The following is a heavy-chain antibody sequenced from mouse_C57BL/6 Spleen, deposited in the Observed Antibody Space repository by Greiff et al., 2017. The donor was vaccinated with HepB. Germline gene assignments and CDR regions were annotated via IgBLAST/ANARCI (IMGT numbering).Heavy chain of an antibody. Sequence: VQLQQPGAELVKPGASVKLSCKASGYTFTSYWMHWVKQRPGQGLEWIGMIHPNSGSTNYNEKFKSKATLTVDKSSSTAYMQLSSLTSEDSAVYYCASRAAQATDFDYWGQGTTLTVSS. J-gene: IGHJ2*01. CDR2: IHPNSGST. CDR1: GYTFTSYW. D-gene: IGHD3-2*02. V-gene: IGHV1-64*01. CDR3: ASRAAQATDFDY.